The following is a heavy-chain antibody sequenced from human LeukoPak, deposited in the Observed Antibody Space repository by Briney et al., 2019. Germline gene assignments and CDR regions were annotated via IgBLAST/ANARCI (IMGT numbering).Heavy chain of an antibody. CDR3: ARGRSITLLRGVAMSDGFDI. J-gene: IGHJ3*02. Sequence: TGGSLRLSCAASGFTFSNYGMNWVRQAPGKGLEWVSFTDTSGRYVYYGASVKGRFTISRDNAKNLLFLQMNGLRAEDTALYYCARGRSITLLRGVAMSDGFDIWGQGAMVAVSS. CDR1: GFTFSNYG. V-gene: IGHV3-21*06. CDR2: TDTSGRYV. D-gene: IGHD3-10*01.